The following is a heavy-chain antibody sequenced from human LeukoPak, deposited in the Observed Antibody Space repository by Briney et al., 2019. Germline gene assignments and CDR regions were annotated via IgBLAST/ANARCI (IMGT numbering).Heavy chain of an antibody. CDR1: GGTFSSYT. Sequence: ASVKVTCKASGGTFSSYTISWVRQAPGQGLEWMGRIIPILGIANYAQKFQGRVTITADKSTSTAYMELSSLRSEDTAVYYCASLPSGGYYYYYGMDVWGQGTTVTVSS. CDR2: IIPILGIA. D-gene: IGHD3-3*01. V-gene: IGHV1-69*02. J-gene: IGHJ6*02. CDR3: ASLPSGGYYYYYGMDV.